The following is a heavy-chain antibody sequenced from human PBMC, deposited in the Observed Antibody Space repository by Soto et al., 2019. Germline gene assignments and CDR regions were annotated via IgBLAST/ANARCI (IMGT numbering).Heavy chain of an antibody. CDR1: GFTFDDYA. J-gene: IGHJ6*03. V-gene: IGHV3-9*01. D-gene: IGHD1-26*01. CDR3: AKDGARESYYYYYYMDV. Sequence: GGSLRLSCAASGFTFDDYAMHWVRQAPGKGLEWVSGISWNSGSIGYADSVKGRFTISRDNAKNSLYLQMNSLRAEDTALYYCAKDGARESYYYYYYMDVWGKGTTVTVSS. CDR2: ISWNSGSI.